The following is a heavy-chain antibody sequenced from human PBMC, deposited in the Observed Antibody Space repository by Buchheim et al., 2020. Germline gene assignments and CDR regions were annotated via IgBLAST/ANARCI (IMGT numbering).Heavy chain of an antibody. D-gene: IGHD1-7*01. CDR2: ISWDGGST. Sequence: EVQLVESGGVVVQPGGSLRLSCAASGFTFDDYTMHWVRQAPGKGLEWVSLISWDGGSTYYADSVKGRFTISRDNSKNSLYLQMNSLRTEDTALYYCAKDIKRYNWNYGGIDYWGQGTL. V-gene: IGHV3-43*01. CDR1: GFTFDDYT. CDR3: AKDIKRYNWNYGGIDY. J-gene: IGHJ4*02.